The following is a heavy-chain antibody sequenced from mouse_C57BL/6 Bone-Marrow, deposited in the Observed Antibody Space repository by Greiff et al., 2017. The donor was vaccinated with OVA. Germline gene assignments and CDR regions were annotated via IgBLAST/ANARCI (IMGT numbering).Heavy chain of an antibody. D-gene: IGHD4-1*01. V-gene: IGHV8-8*01. Sequence: VTLKKPEPLILQPSQTLSLTCSFSGFSLSTFGMGVGWIRQPSGKGLEWLAHIWWDDDKYYNPALKSRLTISKDTSKNQVFLKIANVDTADTATYYCARIAGTNYAMDYWGQGTSVTVSS. J-gene: IGHJ4*01. CDR1: GFSLSTFGMG. CDR2: IWWDDDK. CDR3: ARIAGTNYAMDY.